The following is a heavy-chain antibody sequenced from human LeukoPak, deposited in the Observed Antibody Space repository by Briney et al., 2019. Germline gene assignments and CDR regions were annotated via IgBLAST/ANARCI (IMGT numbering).Heavy chain of an antibody. CDR2: TSGSGGST. Sequence: GGSLRLSCAASGFTFSSYTMSWVRQAPGKGLEWVSATSGSGGSTYYADSVKGRFTISRDNSKNTPYLQMNSLRAEDTAVYYCAKGEVGATIVDIDDWGQGTLVTVSS. CDR3: AKGEVGATIVDIDD. CDR1: GFTFSSYT. V-gene: IGHV3-23*01. J-gene: IGHJ4*02. D-gene: IGHD1-26*01.